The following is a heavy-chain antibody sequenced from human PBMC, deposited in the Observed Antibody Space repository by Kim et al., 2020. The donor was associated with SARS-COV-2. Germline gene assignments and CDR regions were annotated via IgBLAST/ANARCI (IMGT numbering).Heavy chain of an antibody. CDR3: AGGHYSGSGNYYRLRFFFDS. CDR2: IIPIFGTT. V-gene: IGHV1-69*06. Sequence: SVKVSCKASGGSFRTYGISWVRQAPGEGLEWMGGIIPIFGTTDYSQNFQDRVKITADKSTDTAYMELSSLRSEDTAVYYCAGGHYSGSGNYYRLRFFFDSWGQGTLVTVSS. CDR1: GGSFRTYG. D-gene: IGHD3-10*01. J-gene: IGHJ4*02.